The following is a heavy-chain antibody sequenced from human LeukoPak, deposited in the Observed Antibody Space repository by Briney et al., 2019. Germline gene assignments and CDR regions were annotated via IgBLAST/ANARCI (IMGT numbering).Heavy chain of an antibody. CDR2: ISSSGSTI. CDR3: ARLSGYDYAYFDY. J-gene: IGHJ4*02. CDR1: GITLSSYE. D-gene: IGHD5-12*01. Sequence: GGSLRLSCAASGITLSSYEMNWVRQAPGKGLEWVSYISSSGSTIYYADSVKGRFTISRDNAKNSLYLQMNSLRAEDTAVYYCARLSGYDYAYFDYWGQGTLVTVSS. V-gene: IGHV3-48*03.